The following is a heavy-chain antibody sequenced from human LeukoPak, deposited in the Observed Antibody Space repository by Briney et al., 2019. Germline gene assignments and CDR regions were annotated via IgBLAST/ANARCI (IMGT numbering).Heavy chain of an antibody. CDR1: GGSVSSGGYY. CDR2: IYYSGST. Sequence: SETLSLTCTVSGGSVSSGGYYWSWIRQHPGKGLEWIGYIYYSGSTYYNPSLKSRVTISVDTSKNQFSLKLSSVTAADTAVYYCARESRKYYDSASDYWGQGTLVTVSS. V-gene: IGHV4-31*03. D-gene: IGHD3-22*01. J-gene: IGHJ4*02. CDR3: ARESRKYYDSASDY.